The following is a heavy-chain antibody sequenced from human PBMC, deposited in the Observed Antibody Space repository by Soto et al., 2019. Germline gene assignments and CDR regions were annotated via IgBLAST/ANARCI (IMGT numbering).Heavy chain of an antibody. V-gene: IGHV3-30*18. CDR2: ISYDGSNN. CDR3: AKGEPIAVAGIPEGAGGV. J-gene: IGHJ6*04. D-gene: IGHD6-19*01. CDR1: GFTFSSYG. Sequence: QVQLVESGGGVVQPGRSLRLSCAASGFTFSSYGMHWVRQAPGKGLEWVAVISYDGSNNYYADSVKGRFTISRDNSKNTMYLQMNSLRAEDTAVYYCAKGEPIAVAGIPEGAGGVWGKGTTVTVSS.